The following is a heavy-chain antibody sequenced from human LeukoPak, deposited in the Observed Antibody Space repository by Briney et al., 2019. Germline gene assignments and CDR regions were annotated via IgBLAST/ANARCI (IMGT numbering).Heavy chain of an antibody. CDR3: ARDGVYGDYGSYHWFDP. V-gene: IGHV4-4*07. J-gene: IGHJ5*02. CDR1: GGSFSGYY. D-gene: IGHD4-17*01. Sequence: PSETLSLTCAVYGGSFSGYYWSWIRQPAGKGLEWIGRIYTSGSTNYNPSLKSRVTMSVDTSKNQFSLKLSSVTAADTAVYYCARDGVYGDYGSYHWFDPWGQGTLVTVSS. CDR2: IYTSGST.